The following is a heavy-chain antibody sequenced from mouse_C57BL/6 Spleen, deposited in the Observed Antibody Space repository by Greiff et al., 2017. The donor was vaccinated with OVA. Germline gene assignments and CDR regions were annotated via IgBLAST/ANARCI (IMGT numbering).Heavy chain of an antibody. CDR1: GYAFSSSW. D-gene: IGHD1-1*01. CDR2: IYPGDGDT. V-gene: IGHV1-82*01. J-gene: IGHJ4*01. Sequence: VQLQQSGPELVKPGASVKISCKASGYAFSSSWMNWVKQRPGKGLEWIGRIYPGDGDTNYNGKFKGKATLTADKSSSTAYMQLSSLTSEDSAVYFCARGYGSSFLYAMDYWGQGTSVTVSS. CDR3: ARGYGSSFLYAMDY.